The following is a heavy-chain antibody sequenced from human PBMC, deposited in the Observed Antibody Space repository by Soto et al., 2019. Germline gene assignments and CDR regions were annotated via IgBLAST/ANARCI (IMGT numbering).Heavy chain of an antibody. CDR1: GDGFSNYG. J-gene: IGHJ4*02. CDR2: ISAYDGQT. D-gene: IGHD3-22*01. CDR3: ARVWYYDSSGYYAFDY. V-gene: IGHV1-18*01. Sequence: QVQLVQSGAEVKKPGASVRVSCKASGDGFSNYGFSWLRQAPGHGLEWMGWISAYDGQTNYTKQFQGRVTMTTDKSSSTAYMELRRLRSDDTAVYYCARVWYYDSSGYYAFDYWGLGTLVTVSS.